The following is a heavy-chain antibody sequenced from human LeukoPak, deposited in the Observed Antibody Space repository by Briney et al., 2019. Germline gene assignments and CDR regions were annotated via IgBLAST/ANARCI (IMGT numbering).Heavy chain of an antibody. D-gene: IGHD3-3*01. J-gene: IGHJ3*02. Sequence: ASVKVSCKASGYTFTSYYTHWVRQAPGQGLEWMGIINPSGGSTSYAQKFQGRVTMTRDTSTSTVYMELSSLRSEDTAVYYCARDLRLRFLEWLSPNDAFDIWGQGTMVTVSS. CDR2: INPSGGST. V-gene: IGHV1-46*03. CDR3: ARDLRLRFLEWLSPNDAFDI. CDR1: GYTFTSYY.